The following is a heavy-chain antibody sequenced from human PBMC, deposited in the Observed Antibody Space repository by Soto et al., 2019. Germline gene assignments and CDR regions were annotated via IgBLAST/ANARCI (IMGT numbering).Heavy chain of an antibody. CDR2: VYHSGRT. CDR1: GYSISSGYY. D-gene: IGHD3-22*01. Sequence: SETLSVTCAVSGYSISSGYYWGWIVQPAGKGRDWSGSVYHSGRTYYNPSLKSRVTVAVDTSKNQCAVKLSSVTDEDTAVYYCARDNRYDSRGVRFEPWGQGTLVPVSS. V-gene: IGHV4-38-2*02. J-gene: IGHJ5*02. CDR3: ARDNRYDSRGVRFEP.